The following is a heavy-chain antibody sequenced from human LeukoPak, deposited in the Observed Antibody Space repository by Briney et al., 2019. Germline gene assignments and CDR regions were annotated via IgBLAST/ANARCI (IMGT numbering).Heavy chain of an antibody. J-gene: IGHJ4*02. CDR3: ARGTYNNGNMNDY. V-gene: IGHV3-30*04. D-gene: IGHD5-24*01. Sequence: PGGSLRLSCAASGFIFSGYPMHWVRQAPGKGLDWVAIISDDGGRKFYADSVKGRFTISRDNPKNTLYLEMNSLRPEDTAVYYCARGTYNNGNMNDYWGQGTLVTVSS. CDR1: GFIFSGYP. CDR2: ISDDGGRK.